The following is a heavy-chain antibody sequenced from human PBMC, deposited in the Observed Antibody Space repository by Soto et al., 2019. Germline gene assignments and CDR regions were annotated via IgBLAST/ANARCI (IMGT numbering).Heavy chain of an antibody. CDR2: IGGSGGST. CDR3: AKDNYDILTGSHDFDY. V-gene: IGHV3-23*01. J-gene: IGHJ4*02. CDR1: GFTFSSYA. Sequence: EVQLLESGGGLVQPGGSLRLSCAASGFTFSSYAMSWVRQAPGKGLEWVSAIGGSGGSTYYADSVKGRFTISRDNSKNTLYLQMNSLRAEDTAVYYCAKDNYDILTGSHDFDYWGQGTLVTVSS. D-gene: IGHD3-9*01.